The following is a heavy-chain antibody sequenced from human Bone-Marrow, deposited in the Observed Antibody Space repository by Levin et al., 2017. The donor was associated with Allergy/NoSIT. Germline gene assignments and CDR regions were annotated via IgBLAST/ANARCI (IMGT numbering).Heavy chain of an antibody. Sequence: GESLKISCEVSGFTFSAHAMSWVRQSPGKTLEWVSGISGSGASSVAADSVKGRFTISRDNSQSTLFLQMNNLRAEDTALYYCAKDSGSGAGSYTWGTFDYWGQGTLVSVSS. CDR1: GFTFSAHA. CDR3: AKDSGSGAGSYTWGTFDY. J-gene: IGHJ4*02. D-gene: IGHD1-26*01. CDR2: ISGSGASS. V-gene: IGHV3-23*01.